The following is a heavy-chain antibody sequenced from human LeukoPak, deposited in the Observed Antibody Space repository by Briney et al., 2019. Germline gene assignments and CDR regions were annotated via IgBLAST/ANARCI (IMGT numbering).Heavy chain of an antibody. J-gene: IGHJ4*02. D-gene: IGHD5-12*01. CDR3: ARKRRYSSTNDY. CDR2: IYYGGSP. Sequence: SETLSLTCNVSGGSISTTTNSWGWAWIRQCPTKGLEWIGSIYYGGSPYYTSSLKSRVTISVDTSKNQFSLKLSSVTAADTAVYYCARKRRYSSTNDYWGQGTLVTVSS. V-gene: IGHV4-39*01. CDR1: GGSISTTTNS.